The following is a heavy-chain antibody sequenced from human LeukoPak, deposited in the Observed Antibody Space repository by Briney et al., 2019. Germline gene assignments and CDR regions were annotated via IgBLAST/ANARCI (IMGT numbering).Heavy chain of an antibody. CDR3: AREWNADY. CDR2: ISYDGSNK. CDR1: GFTFSSYA. Sequence: GGSLRLSCAASGFTFSSYAMHWVRQAPGKGLERVAVISYDGSNKYYADSVKGRFTISRDNSKNTLYLQMNSLRAEDTAVYYCAREWNADYWGQGTLVTVSS. J-gene: IGHJ4*02. V-gene: IGHV3-30-3*01. D-gene: IGHD1-1*01.